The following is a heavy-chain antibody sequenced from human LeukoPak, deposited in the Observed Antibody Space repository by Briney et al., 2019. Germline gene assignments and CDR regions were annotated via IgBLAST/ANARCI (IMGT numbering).Heavy chain of an antibody. Sequence: SETLSLTCSVSGGSISISSFYWGWIRQPPGKGLEWIGYIYYSGSTNYNPSLKSRVTISVDTSKNQFSLKLSSVTAADTAVYYCARAVAGTSIHFDYWGQGTLVTVSS. J-gene: IGHJ4*02. V-gene: IGHV4-61*05. CDR2: IYYSGST. CDR3: ARAVAGTSIHFDY. D-gene: IGHD6-19*01. CDR1: GGSISISSFY.